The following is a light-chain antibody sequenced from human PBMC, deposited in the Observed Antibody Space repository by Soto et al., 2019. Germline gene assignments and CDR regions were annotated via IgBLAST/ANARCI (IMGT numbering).Light chain of an antibody. CDR2: AAS. V-gene: IGKV1-39*01. CDR3: QQNYRTPPT. CDR1: QSISSY. J-gene: IGKJ2*01. Sequence: DIQMTQSPSSLSASVGDRVTISCRASQSISSYLNWYQQKPGKAPKLLIYAASSLESGVPSRFSGSGSGTDFTLTSSRLQPEDFATYYCQQNYRTPPTFGQGTQLEIK.